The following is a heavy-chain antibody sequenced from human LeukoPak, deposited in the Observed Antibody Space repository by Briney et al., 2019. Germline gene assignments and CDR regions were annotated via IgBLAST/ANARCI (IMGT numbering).Heavy chain of an antibody. J-gene: IGHJ4*02. Sequence: ASVKVSCKASGYTYTSYGISWVRQAPGQGLEWMGWISAYNGNTNYAQKLQGRVTITADKSTSTAYMELSSLRSEDTAVYYCARSPLDTAMAPYYFDYWGQGTLVTVSS. CDR3: ARSPLDTAMAPYYFDY. CDR2: ISAYNGNT. CDR1: GYTYTSYG. V-gene: IGHV1-18*01. D-gene: IGHD5-18*01.